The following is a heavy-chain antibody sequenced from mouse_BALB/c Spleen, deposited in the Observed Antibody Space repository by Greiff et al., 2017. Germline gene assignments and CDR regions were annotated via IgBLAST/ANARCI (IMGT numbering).Heavy chain of an antibody. V-gene: IGHV5-6*01. D-gene: IGHD2-10*02. CDR3: ARLYGNYVYYYAMDY. CDR2: ISSGGSYT. Sequence: VQLKESGGDLVKPGGSLKLSCAASGFTFSSYGMSWVRQTPDKRLEWVATISSGGSYTYYPDSVKGRFTISRDNAKNTLYLQMSSLKSEDTAMYYCARLYGNYVYYYAMDYWGQGTSVTVSS. CDR1: GFTFSSYG. J-gene: IGHJ4*01.